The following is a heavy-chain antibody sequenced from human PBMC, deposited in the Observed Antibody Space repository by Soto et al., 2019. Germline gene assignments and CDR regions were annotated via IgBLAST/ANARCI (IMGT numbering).Heavy chain of an antibody. V-gene: IGHV4-31*03. Sequence: QVQLQESGPGLVKPSQTLSLTCTVSGGSISSGGYYWSWIRQHPGKGLEWIGYIYYSGSTYYNPSLKSRVTISGDTAKNQFYLKLSSVNAADTAVYYCARESEKYYDFWSGYYTGAHGMDVWGQGTTVTVSS. CDR3: ARESEKYYDFWSGYYTGAHGMDV. D-gene: IGHD3-3*01. CDR2: IYYSGST. J-gene: IGHJ6*02. CDR1: GGSISSGGYY.